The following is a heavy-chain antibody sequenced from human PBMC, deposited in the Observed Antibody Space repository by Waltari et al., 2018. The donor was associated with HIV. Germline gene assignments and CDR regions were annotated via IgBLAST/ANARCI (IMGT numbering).Heavy chain of an antibody. V-gene: IGHV4-34*01. CDR2: INHSGST. CDR1: GGSFSGYY. D-gene: IGHD3-9*01. CDR3: ARADILTGYYAS. J-gene: IGHJ5*02. Sequence: QVQLQQWGAGLLKPSETLSLTCAVYGGSFSGYYWSWIRQPPGKGLEWIGEINHSGSTNYNPSLKSRVTISVDTSKNQFSLKLSSVTAADTAVYYCARADILTGYYASWGQGTLVTVSS.